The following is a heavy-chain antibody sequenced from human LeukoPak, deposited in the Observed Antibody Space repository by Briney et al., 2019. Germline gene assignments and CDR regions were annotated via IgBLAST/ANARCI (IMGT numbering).Heavy chain of an antibody. J-gene: IGHJ4*02. CDR3: TTDLNQRLKWFGNPLDH. D-gene: IGHD3-10*01. Sequence: GGSLRLSCVASGFSFSYAWMSWVRQAPGKGLQWVGHIRSETDGATTDYAAAVQGRFTISRGDSKKMLYLEMNGLTTEDTAVYYCTTDLNQRLKWFGNPLDHWGQGTPVTVSS. V-gene: IGHV3-15*01. CDR2: IRSETDGATT. CDR1: GFSFSYAW.